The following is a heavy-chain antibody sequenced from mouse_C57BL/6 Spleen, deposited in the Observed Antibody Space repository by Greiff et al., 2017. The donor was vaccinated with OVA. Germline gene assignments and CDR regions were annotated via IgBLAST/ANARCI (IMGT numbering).Heavy chain of an antibody. J-gene: IGHJ4*01. D-gene: IGHD1-1*01. CDR1: GYTFTSYW. CDR2: IDPSDSYT. V-gene: IGHV1-69*01. CDR3: ARCYGSLDYYAMDY. Sequence: QVQLQQPGAELVMPGASVKLSCKASGYTFTSYWMHWVKQRPGQGLEWIGEIDPSDSYTNYNQKFKGKSTLTVDKSSSTAYMQLSSLTSEDSAVYYCARCYGSLDYYAMDYWGQGTSVTVSS.